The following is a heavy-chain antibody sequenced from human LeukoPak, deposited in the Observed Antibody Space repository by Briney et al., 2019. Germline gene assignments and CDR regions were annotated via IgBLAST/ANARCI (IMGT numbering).Heavy chain of an antibody. Sequence: SQTLSLTCTVSGGSISSGGYYWSWIRQHPGKGLECIGYIYYTGTTYYNPSLESRITISVDTSQNQFSLNLDSVTAADTAVYYCARSNPRGGFDYWGQGTLVTISS. D-gene: IGHD3-16*01. V-gene: IGHV4-31*03. CDR1: GGSISSGGYY. J-gene: IGHJ4*02. CDR2: IYYTGTT. CDR3: ARSNPRGGFDY.